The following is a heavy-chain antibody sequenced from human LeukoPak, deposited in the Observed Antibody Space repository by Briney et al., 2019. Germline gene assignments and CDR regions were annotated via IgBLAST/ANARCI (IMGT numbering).Heavy chain of an antibody. V-gene: IGHV3-21*01. D-gene: IGHD3-3*01. Sequence: PGGSLRLSCAASGFTFSSYSMNWVRQAPGKGLEWVSSISSSSSYIYYADSVKGRFTISRDNAKNSLYLQMNSLRAEDTAVYYCARGLGEWLNDAFDIWGQGTMVTVSS. J-gene: IGHJ3*02. CDR1: GFTFSSYS. CDR2: ISSSSSYI. CDR3: ARGLGEWLNDAFDI.